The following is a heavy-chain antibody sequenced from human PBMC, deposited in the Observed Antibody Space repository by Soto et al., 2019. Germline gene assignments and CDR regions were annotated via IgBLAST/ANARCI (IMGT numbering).Heavy chain of an antibody. D-gene: IGHD6-13*01. V-gene: IGHV6-1*01. CDR2: TYYRSKWYN. CDR1: GDSVSSNSAA. CDR3: ARDRARYSSSWDYWYFDL. Sequence: QVQLKQSGPGLVKPSQTLSLTCAISGDSVSSNSAAWNWIRQSPSRGLEWLGRTYYRSKWYNDYAVSVKSRITINPDTSKNQFSLQLNSVTPEDTAVYYCARDRARYSSSWDYWYFDLWGRGTLVTVSS. J-gene: IGHJ2*01.